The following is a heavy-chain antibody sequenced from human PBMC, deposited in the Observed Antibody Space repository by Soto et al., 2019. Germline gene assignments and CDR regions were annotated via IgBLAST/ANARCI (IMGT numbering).Heavy chain of an antibody. Sequence: EVQLLESGGGLVQPGGSLRLSCVASGFTFSNFAMTWVRQAPGKGLEWVSTISCSGDRVYHADSVKGRFSMSRDNSKNTQFLQMNSLRTEDMAVYYCMREGVWNEYSGTNWGQGTLVSVSS. V-gene: IGHV3-23*01. CDR3: MREGVWNEYSGTN. D-gene: IGHD3-16*01. CDR2: ISCSGDRV. J-gene: IGHJ4*02. CDR1: GFTFSNFA.